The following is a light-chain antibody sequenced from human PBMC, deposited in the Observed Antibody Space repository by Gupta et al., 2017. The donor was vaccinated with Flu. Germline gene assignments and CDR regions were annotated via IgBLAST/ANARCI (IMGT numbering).Light chain of an antibody. CDR2: GNS. J-gene: IGLJ3*02. CDR3: QSYDSSLSGWV. CDR1: SSNIGAGYD. Sequence: QSVLTQPPSVSGAPGQRVTISCTGRSSNIGAGYDVHWYQQLPGTAPKLLIYGNSNRPSGVPDRFSGSKSGTSASLAITGHQAEDEADYYCQSYDSSLSGWVFGGGTKLTVL. V-gene: IGLV1-40*01.